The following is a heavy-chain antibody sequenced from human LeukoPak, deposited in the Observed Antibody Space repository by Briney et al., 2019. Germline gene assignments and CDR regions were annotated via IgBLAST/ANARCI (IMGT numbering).Heavy chain of an antibody. CDR2: IGPHSTFT. CDR3: VREGEGPLSKDFDY. Sequence: ASVKVSCKSSGVTFTDHYIHWVRQGPGQGLEWMGNIGPHSTFTSSPQEFQGRVTMTRDASMSTAYMELTRLTSDDTAVYYCVREGEGPLSKDFDYWGQGTLVTVSS. J-gene: IGHJ4*02. V-gene: IGHV1-2*02. CDR1: GVTFTDHY. D-gene: IGHD2/OR15-2a*01.